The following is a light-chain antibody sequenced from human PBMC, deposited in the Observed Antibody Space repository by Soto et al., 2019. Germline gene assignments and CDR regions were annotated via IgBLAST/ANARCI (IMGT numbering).Light chain of an antibody. Sequence: QSALTQPPSASGSPGQSVTISCTGTSSDVGGYNYVSWYQQYPGKAPKLMLYEVSKRPSGVPDRCSGSKSGNTASLTVSGLQTDDEADYYCCAYAGSNHLVVFGGGTKLTVL. J-gene: IGLJ2*01. CDR3: CAYAGSNHLVV. CDR1: SSDVGGYNY. V-gene: IGLV2-8*01. CDR2: EVS.